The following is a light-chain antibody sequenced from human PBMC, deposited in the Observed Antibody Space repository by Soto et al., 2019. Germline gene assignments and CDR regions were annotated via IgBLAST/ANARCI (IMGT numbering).Light chain of an antibody. Sequence: DIQMTQSPSSLSASVGDGVTITCRASQSIGSYLNWYQHKQGKAPKLLIYAASSLESGVPSRFSGSGSGTDFTLTINSLQPEDFATYYCLQSYSTPLSFGGGTKVEIK. CDR1: QSIGSY. CDR3: LQSYSTPLS. V-gene: IGKV1-39*01. J-gene: IGKJ4*01. CDR2: AAS.